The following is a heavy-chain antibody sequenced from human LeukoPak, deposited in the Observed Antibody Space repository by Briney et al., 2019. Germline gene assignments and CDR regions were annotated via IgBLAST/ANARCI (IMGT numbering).Heavy chain of an antibody. V-gene: IGHV4-59*08. CDR2: IYYSGST. CDR1: GGSISSYY. Sequence: PSETLSLTCTVSGGSISSYYWSWIRQPPGKGLEWIGYIYYSGSTNYNPSLKSRVTISVDTSKNQFSLKLSSVTAADTAVYYCARLGSGSWPNWFDPWGQGTMVTVSS. D-gene: IGHD6-13*01. CDR3: ARLGSGSWPNWFDP. J-gene: IGHJ5*02.